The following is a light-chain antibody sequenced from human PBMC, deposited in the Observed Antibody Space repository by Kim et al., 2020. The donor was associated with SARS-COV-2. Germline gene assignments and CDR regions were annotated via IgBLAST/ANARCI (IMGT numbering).Light chain of an antibody. V-gene: IGKV1-27*01. Sequence: ALVGDRVTITGRASQDISSSLAWYQQRPGKVPNLLIYAASALQSGVPSRFSGSGSGTEFTLTISSLQPEDVATYYCQKYDSAPWTFGPGTKVDIK. CDR3: QKYDSAPWT. CDR1: QDISSS. CDR2: AAS. J-gene: IGKJ1*01.